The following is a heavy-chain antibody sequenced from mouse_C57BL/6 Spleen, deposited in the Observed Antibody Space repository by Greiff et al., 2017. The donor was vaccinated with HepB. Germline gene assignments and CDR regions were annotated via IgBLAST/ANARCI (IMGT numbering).Heavy chain of an antibody. CDR1: GYTFTSYW. Sequence: VQLQQSGAELVKPGASVKLSCKASGYTFTSYWMHWVKQRPGLGLEWIGRIDPISGGTKYNEKFKSKATLTVDKPSSTAYMQLSSLTSEDSAVYYCARDYYGSSAWGFDVWGTGTTVTVSS. J-gene: IGHJ1*03. V-gene: IGHV1-72*01. CDR2: IDPISGGT. CDR3: ARDYYGSSAWGFDV. D-gene: IGHD1-1*01.